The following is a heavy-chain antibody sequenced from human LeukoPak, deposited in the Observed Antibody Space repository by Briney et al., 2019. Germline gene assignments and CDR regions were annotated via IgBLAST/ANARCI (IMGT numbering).Heavy chain of an antibody. CDR3: ARAARSEFYFAY. CDR1: GFSFSDYY. CDR2: ISNSGTII. Sequence: GGSLRLSCAASGFSFSDYYISWIRQAPGKGLEWVSYISNSGTIIYYADSVKGRFTISRDNAKNSLYLQMNSLRAEDTAVYYCARAARSEFYFAYWGKGPLVTVSP. D-gene: IGHD3-10*01. V-gene: IGHV3-11*04. J-gene: IGHJ4*02.